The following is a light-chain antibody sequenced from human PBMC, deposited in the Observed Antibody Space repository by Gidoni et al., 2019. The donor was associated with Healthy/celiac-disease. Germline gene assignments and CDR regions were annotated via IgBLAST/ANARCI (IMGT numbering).Light chain of an antibody. CDR2: GAS. Sequence: TPPPATLSVSPGERPTLSGRASQSVSSNLAWYQQKPGQAPRLLIYGASTRATGIPARFSGSGSGTEFTLTISSLQSEDFAVYYCQQYNNWLTFGGGTKVEIK. V-gene: IGKV3-15*01. J-gene: IGKJ4*01. CDR1: QSVSSN. CDR3: QQYNNWLT.